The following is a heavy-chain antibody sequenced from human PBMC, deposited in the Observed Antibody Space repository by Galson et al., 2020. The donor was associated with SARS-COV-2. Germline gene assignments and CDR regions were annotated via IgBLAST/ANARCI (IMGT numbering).Heavy chain of an antibody. CDR3: ARLIGMGYCSGGSCYSRGPGFDP. Sequence: GESLKISCAASGFTFSSYSMNWVRQAPGKGLEWVSSISSSSSYIYYADSVKGRFTISRDNAKNSLYLQMNSLRAEDTAVYYCARLIGMGYCSGGSCYSRGPGFDPWGQGTLVTVSS. D-gene: IGHD2-15*01. CDR1: GFTFSSYS. V-gene: IGHV3-21*01. CDR2: ISSSSSYI. J-gene: IGHJ5*02.